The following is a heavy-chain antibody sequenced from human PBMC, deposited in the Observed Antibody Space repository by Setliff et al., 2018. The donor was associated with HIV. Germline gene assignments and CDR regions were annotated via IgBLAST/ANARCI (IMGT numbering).Heavy chain of an antibody. CDR2: ISSSSSYV. D-gene: IGHD4-17*01. J-gene: IGHJ3*01. V-gene: IGHV3-21*01. CDR3: TRDLDYGDYGNAF. CDR1: GFSFRTYT. Sequence: GESLKISCAASGFSFRTYTMNWVRQAPGKGLECVSSISSSSSYVYYADSVKGRFTVSRDNAKNSLSLRLNSLRVEDTAVYFCTRDLDYGDYGNAF.